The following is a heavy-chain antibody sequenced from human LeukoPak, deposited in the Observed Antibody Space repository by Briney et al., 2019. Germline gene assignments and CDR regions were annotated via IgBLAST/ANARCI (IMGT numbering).Heavy chain of an antibody. Sequence: GGSLRLSCVPSGFTFRGFGMHWVRQAPSRGVEWLSLPWSVVSNEYYADSVKCQFTISRDNSKNTLYLQMNSLRAEDTAVYYCAKGMTTGPRSGYHYMDVWGKGTTVTVSS. V-gene: IGHV3-33*06. D-gene: IGHD4-17*01. CDR1: GFTFRGFG. CDR2: PWSVVSNE. J-gene: IGHJ6*03. CDR3: AKGMTTGPRSGYHYMDV.